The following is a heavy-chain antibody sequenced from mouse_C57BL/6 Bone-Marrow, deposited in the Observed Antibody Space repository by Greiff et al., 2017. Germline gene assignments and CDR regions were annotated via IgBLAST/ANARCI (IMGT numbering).Heavy chain of an antibody. CDR1: GYTFTSYW. CDR2: IDPSDSYT. Sequence: QVQLQQPGAELVMPGASVKLSCKASGYTFTSYWMHWVKQRPGQGLEWIGEIDPSDSYTNYNQKFKGKSTMTVDKSYSTAYMQISSLTSEDSAVYYCAKGDGYQFAYWGQGTLVTVSA. V-gene: IGHV1-69*01. CDR3: AKGDGYQFAY. J-gene: IGHJ3*01. D-gene: IGHD2-3*01.